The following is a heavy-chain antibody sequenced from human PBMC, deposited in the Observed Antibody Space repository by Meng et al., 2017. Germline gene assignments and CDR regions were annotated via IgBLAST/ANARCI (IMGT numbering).Heavy chain of an antibody. CDR2: INQSGST. D-gene: IGHD3-22*01. J-gene: IGHJ3*02. Sequence: SETLSLTCAVYGGSFSGYYWSWIRQPPGKGLEWIGEINQSGSTNYNPSLQSRVTISGDTSKNQFSLKLSSVTAADTAVYYCARDLYYYDSSGYYSHAFDIWGQGTMVTVSS. CDR3: ARDLYYYDSSGYYSHAFDI. V-gene: IGHV4-34*01. CDR1: GGSFSGYY.